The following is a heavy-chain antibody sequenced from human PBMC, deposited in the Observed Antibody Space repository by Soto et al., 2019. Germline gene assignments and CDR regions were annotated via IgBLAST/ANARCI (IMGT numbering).Heavy chain of an antibody. V-gene: IGHV4-38-2*02. Sequence: SETLSLTCAVSGYSISSGYYWGWIRQPPGKGLEWIGSIYHSGSTYYNPSLKSRVTISVDTSKNQFSLKLSSVTAADTAVYYCARDPEQLVPDGVNYFDYWGQGTLVTFSS. J-gene: IGHJ4*02. D-gene: IGHD6-13*01. CDR3: ARDPEQLVPDGVNYFDY. CDR1: GYSISSGYY. CDR2: IYHSGST.